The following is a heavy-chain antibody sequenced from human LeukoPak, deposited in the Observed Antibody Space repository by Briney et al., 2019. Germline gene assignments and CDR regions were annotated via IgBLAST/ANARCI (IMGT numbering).Heavy chain of an antibody. J-gene: IGHJ4*02. V-gene: IGHV3-23*01. D-gene: IGHD1-14*01. CDR3: AKPARTDYADY. CDR2: INGSGDKT. CDR1: GFTLSNYA. Sequence: GGTLRLSCAASGFTLSNYAMNWVRQAPGKGLEWVSSINGSGDKTYYADSVKGRFTISRDNSKNTLYLQMNSLRAEDTAVYYCAKPARTDYADYWGQGTLVTVSS.